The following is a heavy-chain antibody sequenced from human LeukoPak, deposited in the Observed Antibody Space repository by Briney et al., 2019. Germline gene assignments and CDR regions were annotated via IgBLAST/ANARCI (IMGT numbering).Heavy chain of an antibody. CDR2: FYYTGST. CDR1: GGSMNSNSYY. J-gene: IGHJ4*02. CDR3: ARGYTAGWIPYDY. D-gene: IGHD5-18*01. Sequence: SETLSLTCTVSGGSMNSNSYYWGWIRPPPGEGLEWIGSFYYTGSTYYNPSLKSRVTISADTSKNQFSLKLSSVAAADTAVYYCARGYTAGWIPYDYWGQGTLVTVSS. V-gene: IGHV4-39*01.